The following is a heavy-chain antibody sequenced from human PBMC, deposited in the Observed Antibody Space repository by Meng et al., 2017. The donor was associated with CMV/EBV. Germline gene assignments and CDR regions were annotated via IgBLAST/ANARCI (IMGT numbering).Heavy chain of an antibody. J-gene: IGHJ6*02. Sequence: SCKASGYTFTSYGISWVRQAPGKGLEWVSSISSSSSYIYYADSVKGRFTISRDNAKNSLYLQMNSLRAEDTAVYYCARGGKGVWGQGTTVTVSS. V-gene: IGHV3-21*01. CDR3: ARGGKGV. CDR1: GYTFTSYG. CDR2: ISSSSSYI.